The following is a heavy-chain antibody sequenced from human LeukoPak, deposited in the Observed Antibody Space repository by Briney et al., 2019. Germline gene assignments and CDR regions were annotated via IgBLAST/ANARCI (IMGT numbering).Heavy chain of an antibody. Sequence: PGRSLRLSCAASGFTFDDYAMHWVRQAPGKGLEWVSGINWNSGSIAYADSVKGRFTISRDNAKNSLYLQMNSQRAEDTALYYCAKDFRYDSSGYIDYWGQGTLVTVSS. CDR2: INWNSGSI. D-gene: IGHD3-22*01. V-gene: IGHV3-9*01. CDR3: AKDFRYDSSGYIDY. J-gene: IGHJ4*02. CDR1: GFTFDDYA.